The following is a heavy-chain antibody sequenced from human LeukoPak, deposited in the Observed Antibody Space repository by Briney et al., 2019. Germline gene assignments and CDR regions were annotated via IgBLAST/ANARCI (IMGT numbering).Heavy chain of an antibody. J-gene: IGHJ4*02. V-gene: IGHV3-33*01. CDR1: GFTFSSYG. CDR3: ARDRLNAFWSGDSWDY. Sequence: GGSLRLSCAASGFTFSSYGMHWVRQAPGKGLEWVAVIWYDGSNKYYADSVKGRFTISRDNTKNSLYLQMNSLRAEDTAVYYCARDRLNAFWSGDSWDYWGQGTLVTVSS. CDR2: IWYDGSNK. D-gene: IGHD3-3*01.